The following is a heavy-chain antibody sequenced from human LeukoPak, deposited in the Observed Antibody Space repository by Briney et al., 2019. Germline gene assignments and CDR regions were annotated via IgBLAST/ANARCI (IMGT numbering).Heavy chain of an antibody. Sequence: GGTLRLSCAASGFTFSSYGMSWVRQAPGKGLEWVSAITGSGGNTYYADSVKGRFTISRDNSKNTLYLQMNSLRAEDTAVYYCAKAFYGDLHYYYYMDVWGKGTTVTVSS. D-gene: IGHD4-17*01. CDR2: ITGSGGNT. CDR3: AKAFYGDLHYYYYMDV. V-gene: IGHV3-23*01. J-gene: IGHJ6*03. CDR1: GFTFSSYG.